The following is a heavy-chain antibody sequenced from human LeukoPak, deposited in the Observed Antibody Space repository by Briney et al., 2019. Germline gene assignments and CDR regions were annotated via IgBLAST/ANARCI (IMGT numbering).Heavy chain of an antibody. Sequence: GGSLRLSCAASGFTFSSYDMHWVRQVTGKGLEWVSAIATAGDTYYPGSVKGRFTISRENAKSSLYLQMNSLRAGDTAVYYCARAKGLYYDSSGYYAIDAFDIWGQGTMVTVSS. CDR1: GFTFSSYD. V-gene: IGHV3-13*01. J-gene: IGHJ3*02. D-gene: IGHD3-22*01. CDR2: IATAGDT. CDR3: ARAKGLYYDSSGYYAIDAFDI.